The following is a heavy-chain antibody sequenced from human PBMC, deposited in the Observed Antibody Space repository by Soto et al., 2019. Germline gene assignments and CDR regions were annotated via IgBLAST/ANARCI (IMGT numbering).Heavy chain of an antibody. D-gene: IGHD4-17*01. CDR3: ARTTAVPNTLRSRYFFDY. CDR2: IFYSGST. CDR1: GGFISSGGYY. J-gene: IGHJ4*02. V-gene: IGHV4-31*03. Sequence: SETLSLTCTVSGGFISSGGYYWSWIRHHPGKGLEWIGYIFYSGSTFYSPSLKSRVTISVDLSKNQFSLRLSSVTTADTALYYCARTTAVPNTLRSRYFFDYWGQGTLVTVSS.